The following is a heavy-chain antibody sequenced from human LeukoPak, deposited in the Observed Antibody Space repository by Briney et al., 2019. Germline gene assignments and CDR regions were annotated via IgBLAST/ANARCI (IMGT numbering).Heavy chain of an antibody. J-gene: IGHJ5*02. CDR1: GFTFSSYA. V-gene: IGHV3-23*01. D-gene: IGHD3-16*01. CDR3: AKDLTLLGWFDP. Sequence: GGSLRLSCAASGFTFSSYAMSWVRQAPGKGLEWVSAISGGGGSTYYADSVKGRFTISRDNSKNTLYLQMNSLRAEDTAVYYCAKDLTLLGWFDPWGQGTLVTVSS. CDR2: ISGGGGST.